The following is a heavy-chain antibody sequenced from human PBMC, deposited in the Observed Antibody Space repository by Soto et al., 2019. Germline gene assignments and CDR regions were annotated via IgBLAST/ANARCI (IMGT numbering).Heavy chain of an antibody. Sequence: ASVKVSCKASGYTFTGYYMHGVRQAPGQGLEWMGWINPNSGGTNYAQKFQGWVTMTRDTSISTAYMELSRLRSDDTAVYYCARDYYDSSGYYYGPANYFDYWGQGTLVTVSS. V-gene: IGHV1-2*04. CDR2: INPNSGGT. CDR3: ARDYYDSSGYYYGPANYFDY. D-gene: IGHD3-22*01. CDR1: GYTFTGYY. J-gene: IGHJ4*02.